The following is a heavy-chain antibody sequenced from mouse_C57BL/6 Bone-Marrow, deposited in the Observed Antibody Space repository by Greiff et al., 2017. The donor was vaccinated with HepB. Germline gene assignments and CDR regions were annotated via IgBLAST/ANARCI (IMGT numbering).Heavy chain of an antibody. CDR1: GYTFTSYW. CDR3: ARERGLRGYFDS. CDR2: IHPNSGST. D-gene: IGHD2-2*01. J-gene: IGHJ2*01. Sequence: QVQLQQPGAELVKPGASVKLSCKASGYTFTSYWMHWVKQRPGQGLEWIGMIHPNSGSTNYNEKFKSKATLTVDKSSSTAYMQLSSLTSEDSAVYYCARERGLRGYFDSWGQGTTLTVSS. V-gene: IGHV1-64*01.